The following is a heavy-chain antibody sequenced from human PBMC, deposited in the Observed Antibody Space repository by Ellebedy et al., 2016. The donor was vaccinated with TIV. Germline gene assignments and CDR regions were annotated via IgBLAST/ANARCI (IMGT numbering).Heavy chain of an antibody. D-gene: IGHD1-26*01. CDR1: GFTFSGSA. CDR2: IRSKANSSAT. Sequence: GESLKISCAASGFTFSGSAMHWVRQASGKGLEWVGRIRSKANSSATAYAASVKGRFTISSDDSKNTAYLQMNSLRAEDTAVYYCAKEGYSGSYSDYWGQGTLVTVSS. CDR3: AKEGYSGSYSDY. V-gene: IGHV3-73*01. J-gene: IGHJ4*02.